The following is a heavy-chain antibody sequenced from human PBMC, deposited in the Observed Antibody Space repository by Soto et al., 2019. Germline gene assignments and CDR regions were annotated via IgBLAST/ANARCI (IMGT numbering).Heavy chain of an antibody. Sequence: PSDTPSLTFTVSDCSISTSSYYWCWILQSPGKGLEWIGTIFYTGRTYYNPSLESRVTLSVDTSKNQFSLHLTSVTAADTAVYYCTRHHPQSYESRGYVDYWGQGTLVTVS. V-gene: IGHV4-39*01. CDR2: IFYTGRT. CDR3: TRHHPQSYESRGYVDY. CDR1: DCSISTSSYY. J-gene: IGHJ4*02. D-gene: IGHD3-22*01.